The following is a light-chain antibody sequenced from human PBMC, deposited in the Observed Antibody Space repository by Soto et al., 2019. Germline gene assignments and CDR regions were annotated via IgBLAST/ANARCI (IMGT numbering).Light chain of an antibody. J-gene: IGKJ2*01. CDR3: EKYGSSSYT. Sequence: EIVLTQSPGTLSLSPGERATLSCRASQSVSSTYLAWYQQNPGQAPRLLIYGASSRATGIPDRFSGSGSGKNFTLAISRLEPEDFAVYFCEKYGSSSYTFGQGTKQEIK. CDR1: QSVSSTY. CDR2: GAS. V-gene: IGKV3-20*01.